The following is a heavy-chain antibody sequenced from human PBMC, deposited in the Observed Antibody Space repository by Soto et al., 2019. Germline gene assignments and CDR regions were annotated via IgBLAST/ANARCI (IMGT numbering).Heavy chain of an antibody. CDR1: GGSISSSSYY. Sequence: PSETLSLTCTVSGGSISSSSYYWGWIRQPPGKGLEWIGSIYYSGSTYYNPSLKSRVTISVDTSKNQFSLKLSSVTAADTAVYYCARQRLAARNFDVWGQGSLVTVSS. V-gene: IGHV4-39*01. CDR3: ARQRLAARNFDV. CDR2: IYYSGST. D-gene: IGHD6-6*01. J-gene: IGHJ4*02.